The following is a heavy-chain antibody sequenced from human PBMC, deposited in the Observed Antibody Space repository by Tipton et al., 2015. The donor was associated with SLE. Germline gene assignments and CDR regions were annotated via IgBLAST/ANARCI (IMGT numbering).Heavy chain of an antibody. Sequence: TLSLTCAVYGGSFSGYSYNWIRQPPGKGLEWIGQINHSGITHFNPSLKSRVTISVDTSKNQFSLQLTSMTAADTAVYYCVRDGFCRSGVCYRNWFDPWGPGSLVTVSS. J-gene: IGHJ5*02. D-gene: IGHD2-8*02. CDR2: INHSGIT. CDR3: VRDGFCRSGVCYRNWFDP. CDR1: GGSFSGYS. V-gene: IGHV4-34*01.